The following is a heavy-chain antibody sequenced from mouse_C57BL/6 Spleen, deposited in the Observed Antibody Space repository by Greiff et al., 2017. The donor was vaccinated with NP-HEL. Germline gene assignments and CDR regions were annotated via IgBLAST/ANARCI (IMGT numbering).Heavy chain of an antibody. CDR2: INPSNGGT. D-gene: IGHD2-2*01. CDR3: ARLRGYDDFDY. V-gene: IGHV1-53*01. J-gene: IGHJ2*01. Sequence: QVQLQQSGTELVKPGASVKLSCKASGYTFTSYWMHWVKQRPGQGLEWIGNINPSNGGTNYNEKFKSKATLTVDKSSNTAYMQLSSLTSEDSAVYYCARLRGYDDFDYWGQGTTLTVSS. CDR1: GYTFTSYW.